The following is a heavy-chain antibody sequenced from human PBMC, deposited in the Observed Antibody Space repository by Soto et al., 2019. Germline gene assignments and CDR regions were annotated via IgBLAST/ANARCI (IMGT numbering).Heavy chain of an antibody. CDR3: ARLAYDFWSGYYSPPYYYYGMDV. Sequence: SETLSLTCTVSGGSISSSSYYWGWIRQPPGKGLERIGSIYYSGSTYYNPSLKSRVTISVDTSKNQFSLKLSSVTAADTAVYYCARLAYDFWSGYYSPPYYYYGMDVWGQGTTVTVSS. CDR2: IYYSGST. J-gene: IGHJ6*02. CDR1: GGSISSSSYY. D-gene: IGHD3-3*01. V-gene: IGHV4-39*01.